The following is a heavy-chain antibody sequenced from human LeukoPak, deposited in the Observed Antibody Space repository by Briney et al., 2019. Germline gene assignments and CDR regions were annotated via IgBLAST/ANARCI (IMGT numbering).Heavy chain of an antibody. CDR3: AKGRASHEY. CDR2: IYYSGTT. Sequence: SETLSLTCTVSGASISSYYLSWIRQPPGKGLEWIGSIYYSGTTNYNPSLKSRVTISIDTSKNQFSLELTSVTAADTAVFYCAKGRASHEYWGQGILVTVSS. V-gene: IGHV4-59*01. CDR1: GASISSYY. D-gene: IGHD3-16*01. J-gene: IGHJ4*02.